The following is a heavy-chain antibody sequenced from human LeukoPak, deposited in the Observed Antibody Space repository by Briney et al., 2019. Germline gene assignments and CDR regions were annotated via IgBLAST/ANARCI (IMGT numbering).Heavy chain of an antibody. CDR1: GFTFKNYA. V-gene: IGHV3-23*01. CDR2: ISHSGGSR. Sequence: GGSLRLSCAASGFTFKNYAMKWVRQAPGKGLEWVASISHSGGSRYYADYVKGRFTITRDNSRNTLHLQMNSLRAEDTAVYFCAKAFCCSSTCCCVCDYGGWGIVVTVSA. J-gene: IGHJ4*02. CDR3: AKAFCCSSTCCCVCDY. D-gene: IGHD2-2*01.